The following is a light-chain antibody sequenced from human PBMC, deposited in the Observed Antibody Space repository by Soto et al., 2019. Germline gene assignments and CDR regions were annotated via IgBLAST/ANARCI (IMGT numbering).Light chain of an antibody. CDR2: AAS. V-gene: IGKV1-39*01. CDR1: QSISTY. J-gene: IGKJ5*01. CDR3: QQSYSTPIT. Sequence: DIQMTQSPSSLSASVGDRVTITCRASQSISTYLNWYQQKPGKAPKFLIYAASSLQSGVPSRFSGTGSGTDFTLTINSLQPEDFATYYCQQSYSTPITFGKGTRLENK.